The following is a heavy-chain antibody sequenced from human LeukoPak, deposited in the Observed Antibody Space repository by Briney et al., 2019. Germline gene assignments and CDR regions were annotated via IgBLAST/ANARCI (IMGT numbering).Heavy chain of an antibody. CDR3: ARDGGAVSYFDY. V-gene: IGHV4-30-4*08. Sequence: PSETLSLTCTVSGGSISSGDYYWSWIRQPPGKGLEWTGYIYYSGSTYYNPSLKSRVTISVDTSKNQFSLKLSSVTAADTAVYYCARDGGAVSYFDYWGQGALVTVSS. J-gene: IGHJ4*02. D-gene: IGHD6-19*01. CDR2: IYYSGST. CDR1: GGSISSGDYY.